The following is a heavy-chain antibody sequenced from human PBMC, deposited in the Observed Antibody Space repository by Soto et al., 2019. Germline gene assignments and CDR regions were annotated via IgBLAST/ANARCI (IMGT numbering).Heavy chain of an antibody. J-gene: IGHJ4*02. V-gene: IGHV4-39*01. Sequence: SETLSLTCTVSGGSISSSSYYWGWIRQPPGKGLEWIGSIYYSGSTYYNPSLKGRVTISVDTSKNQFSLKLSSVTAADTAVYYCARLRSQDELLCDYWGQGTLVTVSS. CDR1: GGSISSSSYY. D-gene: IGHD2-2*01. CDR2: IYYSGST. CDR3: ARLRSQDELLCDY.